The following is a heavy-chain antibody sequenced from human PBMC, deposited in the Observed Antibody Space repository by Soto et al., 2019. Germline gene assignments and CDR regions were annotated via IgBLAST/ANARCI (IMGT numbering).Heavy chain of an antibody. Sequence: GGSLRLSCAASGFTFSSYAMHWVRQAPGKGLGWVAVISYDGSNKYYADSVKGRFTISRDNSKNTLYLQMNSLRAEDTAVYYCARVYYDSSGYPSPAFDPWGQGTLVTVSS. D-gene: IGHD3-22*01. V-gene: IGHV3-30-3*01. CDR3: ARVYYDSSGYPSPAFDP. CDR1: GFTFSSYA. J-gene: IGHJ5*02. CDR2: ISYDGSNK.